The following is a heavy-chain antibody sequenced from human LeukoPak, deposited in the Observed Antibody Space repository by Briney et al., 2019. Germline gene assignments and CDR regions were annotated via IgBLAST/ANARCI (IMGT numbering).Heavy chain of an antibody. D-gene: IGHD3-3*01. CDR2: TYYRSKWYN. Sequence: SQTLSLTCAISGDSVSSNSAAWNWIRQSPSRGLEWLGRTYYRSKWYNDYAVSVKIRITINPDTSKNQFSLQLNSVTPEDTAVYYCARDLAYYDFWSASYYYYMDVWGKGTTVTVSS. CDR3: ARDLAYYDFWSASYYYYMDV. J-gene: IGHJ6*03. V-gene: IGHV6-1*01. CDR1: GDSVSSNSAA.